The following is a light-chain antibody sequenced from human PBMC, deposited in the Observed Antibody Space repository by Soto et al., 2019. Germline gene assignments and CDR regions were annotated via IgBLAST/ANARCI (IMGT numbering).Light chain of an antibody. CDR1: QSFRGL. J-gene: IGKJ5*01. CDR2: DAY. V-gene: IGKV3-11*01. CDR3: QQRHMWPIT. Sequence: VVLTQSPATLSLSPGERATLSCRASQSFRGLLAWYQQKPGQAPRLLIYDAYNRATGIPPRFSGSGSGTDFTLTISSLEPEDSAVYYCQQRHMWPITFGQGTRLEI.